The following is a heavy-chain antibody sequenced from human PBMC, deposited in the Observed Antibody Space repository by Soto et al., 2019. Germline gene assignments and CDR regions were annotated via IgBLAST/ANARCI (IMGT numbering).Heavy chain of an antibody. CDR1: CASLISYC. Sequence: PSETLSLAGTVSCASLISYCWSWVRQPPGKGLEWIGYIYSGNTIYIPSLKSRVSISMDTSKNQVSLKLGSVTAADTAVYYCARQDTGYRGYDHPGYYGMDVWGQGTTVTVSS. CDR2: IYSGNT. CDR3: ARQDTGYRGYDHPGYYGMDV. V-gene: IGHV4-59*08. D-gene: IGHD5-12*01. J-gene: IGHJ6*02.